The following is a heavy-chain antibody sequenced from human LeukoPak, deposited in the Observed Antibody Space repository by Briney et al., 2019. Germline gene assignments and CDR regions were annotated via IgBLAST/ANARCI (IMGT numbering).Heavy chain of an antibody. D-gene: IGHD6-6*01. CDR3: ARDSSHYLGSSDY. CDR1: GFTFSSYP. V-gene: IGHV3-23*01. J-gene: IGHJ4*02. CDR2: ISESGDVT. Sequence: PGGSLRLSCVVSGFTFSSYPMSWVRQAPGKGLEWVAVISESGDVTHYADSMKGRFTISRDNSKNTLNLRMNSLRDEDTAIYYCARDSSHYLGSSDYWGQGTLVTVSP.